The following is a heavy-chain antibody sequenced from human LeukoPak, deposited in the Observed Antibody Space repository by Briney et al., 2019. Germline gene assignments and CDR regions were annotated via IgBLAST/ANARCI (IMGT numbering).Heavy chain of an antibody. CDR2: INHSGST. J-gene: IGHJ4*02. Sequence: PSETLSLTCAVYRGSFSGYYWSWIGQPPGKGLEWIGEINHSGSTNYNPSLKSRVTISVDTSKNQFSLKLSSVTAADTAVYYCARGIVVVVAAKIFDYWGQGTLVTVSS. CDR3: ARGIVVVVAAKIFDY. V-gene: IGHV4-34*01. CDR1: RGSFSGYY. D-gene: IGHD2-15*01.